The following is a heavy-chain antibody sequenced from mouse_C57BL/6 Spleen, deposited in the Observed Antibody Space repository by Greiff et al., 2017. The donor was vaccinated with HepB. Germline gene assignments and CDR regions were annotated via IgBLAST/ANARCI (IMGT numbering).Heavy chain of an antibody. Sequence: EFQLQQSGPELVKPGASVKISCKASGYSFTDYNMNWVKQSHGKSLEWIGVINPNYGTTSYNQKFKGKATLTVDQSSSTAYMQLNSLTSEDSAVYYGAKTEDLLRYFDVWGTGTTVTVSS. CDR3: AKTEDLLRYFDV. CDR2: INPNYGTT. J-gene: IGHJ1*03. V-gene: IGHV1-39*01. CDR1: GYSFTDYN. D-gene: IGHD1-1*01.